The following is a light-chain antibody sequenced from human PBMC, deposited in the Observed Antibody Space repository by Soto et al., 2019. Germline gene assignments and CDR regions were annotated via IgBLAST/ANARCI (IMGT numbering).Light chain of an antibody. J-gene: IGLJ1*01. CDR2: SNN. CDR1: SSNIGINF. CDR3: AVWDDSLSGYV. Sequence: QSVLSQPPSASGTPGQRVTISCSGSSSNIGINFVYWYQQLPGTAPKLLIYSNNQRPSGVPGRFTGSRSGTSASLAIRGLQSEDEAEYYCAVWDDSLSGYVFGTGTKVTV. V-gene: IGLV1-47*02.